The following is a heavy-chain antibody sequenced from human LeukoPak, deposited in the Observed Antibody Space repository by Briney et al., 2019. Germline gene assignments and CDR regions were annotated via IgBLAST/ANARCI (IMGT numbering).Heavy chain of an antibody. V-gene: IGHV3-48*04. J-gene: IGHJ4*02. CDR2: ISSSSSTI. CDR3: ARDTAMVLYYFDY. CDR1: GFTFSSYS. D-gene: IGHD5-18*01. Sequence: TGGSLRLSCAASGFTFSSYSMNWVRQAPWKGLEWVSYISSSSSTIYYADSVKGRFTISRDNAKNSLYLQMNSLRAEDTAVYYCARDTAMVLYYFDYWGQGTLVTVSS.